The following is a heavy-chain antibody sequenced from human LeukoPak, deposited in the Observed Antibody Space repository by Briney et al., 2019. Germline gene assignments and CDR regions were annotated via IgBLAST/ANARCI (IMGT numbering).Heavy chain of an antibody. CDR3: ARIPTTVTAFDY. D-gene: IGHD4-17*01. CDR2: IDWDDDK. V-gene: IGHV2-70*04. CDR1: GFSLRTSGMR. J-gene: IGHJ4*02. Sequence: SGPALVKPTQTLALTCTFSGFSLRTSGMRVSWIRQPPGKALEWLARIDWDDDKFYSTSLKTRLTISKDTSKNQVVLTMTSMDPVDTATYYCARIPTTVTAFDYWGQGTLVTVPS.